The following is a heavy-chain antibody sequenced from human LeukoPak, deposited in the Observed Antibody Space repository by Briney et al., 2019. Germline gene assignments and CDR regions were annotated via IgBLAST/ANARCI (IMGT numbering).Heavy chain of an antibody. V-gene: IGHV3-30*02. Sequence: GGSLRLSCAASGFTFSNYWMHWVRQAPGKGLEWVAFILYDGSNKYYADSVKGRFTISRDNSKNTLSLQMNSLRAEDTAVYYCAKGMVRGLISPIDYWGQGTLVTVSS. CDR3: AKGMVRGLISPIDY. J-gene: IGHJ4*02. D-gene: IGHD3-10*01. CDR2: ILYDGSNK. CDR1: GFTFSNYW.